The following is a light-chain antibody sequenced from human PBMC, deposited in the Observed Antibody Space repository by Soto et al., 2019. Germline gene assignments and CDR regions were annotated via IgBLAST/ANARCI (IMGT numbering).Light chain of an antibody. CDR1: QSVSSN. Sequence: EVGLTQSPATLSVSPGERATLSCRASQSVSSNLAWYQQTPGQAPRLLIYGASTRATGIPARFSGSGSGTEFTLTISSLQSEDFAVYYCQQYNNLPPWTFGQGTKVDI. CDR3: QQYNNLPPWT. J-gene: IGKJ1*01. CDR2: GAS. V-gene: IGKV3-15*01.